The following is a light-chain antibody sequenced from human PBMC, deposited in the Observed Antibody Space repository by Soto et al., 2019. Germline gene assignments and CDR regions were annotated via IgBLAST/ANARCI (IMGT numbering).Light chain of an antibody. CDR2: RAS. J-gene: IGKJ4*01. CDR1: QDINSN. V-gene: IGKV3-15*01. CDR3: KQYNNWPRAT. Sequence: IVMTQSPATLSVSLGERATLSCRASQDINSNLAWYQQKPGQAPRLLMFRASIRAAGFPARFSASGSGTEFNITISSLQSEDSAVYYCKQYNNWPRATFGGGTKVEIK.